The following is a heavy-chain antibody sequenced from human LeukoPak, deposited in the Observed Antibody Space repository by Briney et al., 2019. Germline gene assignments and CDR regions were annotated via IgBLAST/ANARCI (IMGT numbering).Heavy chain of an antibody. CDR1: GGSISSGGYY. CDR2: IYYSGST. D-gene: IGHD1-14*01. V-gene: IGHV4-31*03. J-gene: IGHJ4*02. Sequence: SETLSLTCTVSGGSISSGGYYWSWIRQHPGKGLEWIGYIYYSGSTYYNPSLKSRVTMSVDTSKNQFSLKLSSVTAADTAVYYCARAPGTPTRFDYWGQGTLVTVSS. CDR3: ARAPGTPTRFDY.